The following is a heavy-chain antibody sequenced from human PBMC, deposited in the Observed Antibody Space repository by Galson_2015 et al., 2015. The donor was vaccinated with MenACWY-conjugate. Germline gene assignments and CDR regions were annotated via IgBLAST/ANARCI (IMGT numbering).Heavy chain of an antibody. CDR2: ISATSATI. CDR1: GFTFSSFS. J-gene: IGHJ5*02. D-gene: IGHD6-13*01. CDR3: ARTAGSDPP. Sequence: SLRLSCAASGFTFSSFSMNWVRQAPGKGLEWVSSISATSATIYYADSVKGRFTISRDNANNSLYLQMNSLRAEDTAVYYCARTAGSDPPWGLGTLVTVSS. V-gene: IGHV3-21*01.